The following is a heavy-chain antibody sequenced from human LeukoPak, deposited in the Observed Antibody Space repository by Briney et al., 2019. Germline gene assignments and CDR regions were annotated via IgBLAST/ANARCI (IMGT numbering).Heavy chain of an antibody. CDR2: INPDGSNS. V-gene: IGHV3-74*01. CDR3: AKDLHYGWADY. CDR1: GFTFRIYW. Sequence: GGSLRLSCAPSGFTFRIYWIHCVRHDPGKGLVWVSYINPDGSNSNYADSVKGRFTISRDNDKKALYLQMNSMRAEDTAVYYCAKDLHYGWADYWGQGTLVTVCS. D-gene: IGHD3-10*01. J-gene: IGHJ4*02.